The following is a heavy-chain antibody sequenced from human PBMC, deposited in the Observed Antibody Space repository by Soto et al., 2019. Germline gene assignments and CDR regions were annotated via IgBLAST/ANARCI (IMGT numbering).Heavy chain of an antibody. V-gene: IGHV1-46*01. CDR1: GYTFTHYY. CDR3: ARDLAAGDH. J-gene: IGHJ4*02. CDR2: INPASGST. Sequence: QVQLVQSGAEVKKPGASVKLSCRTSGYTFTHYYIHWVRQAPGQGLEWLGIINPASGSTSYAQDFQGRVVLTMDTSTTTVYMDLSGLRAEDTAIFYCARDLAAGDHWGQGTMVTVSS. D-gene: IGHD6-13*01.